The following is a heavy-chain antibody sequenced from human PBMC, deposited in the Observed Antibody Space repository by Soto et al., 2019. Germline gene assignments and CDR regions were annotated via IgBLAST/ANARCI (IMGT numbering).Heavy chain of an antibody. V-gene: IGHV1-46*01. CDR3: ARGDSQVSSVFDY. CDR1: GYTFSNYY. CDR2: INPSGDST. D-gene: IGHD3-16*01. Sequence: GASVKVSCKGAGYTFSNYYMHWVRQAPGQGLEWMGIINPSGDSTSYAQEFQGRVTMTRETSTSTLYMELSSLRSEDTAVYYCARGDSQVSSVFDYWGQGMLVTVSS. J-gene: IGHJ4*02.